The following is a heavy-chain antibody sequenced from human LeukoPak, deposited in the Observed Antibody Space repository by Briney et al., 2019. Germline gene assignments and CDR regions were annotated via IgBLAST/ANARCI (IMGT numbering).Heavy chain of an antibody. V-gene: IGHV1-2*02. D-gene: IGHD6-19*01. Sequence: ASVTVSFKTSGYTFSGYYMHWVRQAPGQGLEWMGLMNPNSGATNYEQKFQGRVSLTRDMSISTAYLELTSVTSDDTAVYYCARDGSGSGWYFFDYWGQGTLVTVSS. J-gene: IGHJ4*02. CDR1: GYTFSGYY. CDR3: ARDGSGSGWYFFDY. CDR2: MNPNSGAT.